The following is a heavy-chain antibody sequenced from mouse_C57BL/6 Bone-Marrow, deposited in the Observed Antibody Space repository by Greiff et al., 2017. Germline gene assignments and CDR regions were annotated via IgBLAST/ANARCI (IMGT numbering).Heavy chain of an antibody. CDR3: ARRMPSYDGYRDFDY. V-gene: IGHV1-26*01. Sequence: EVQLQQSGPELVKPGASVKISCKASGYTFTDYYMNWVKQSHGKSLEWIGDINPNNGGTSYNQKFKGKATLTVDKSSSTAYMELRSLTSEDSAVYYCARRMPSYDGYRDFDYWGQGTTLTVSS. CDR1: GYTFTDYY. D-gene: IGHD2-3*01. J-gene: IGHJ2*01. CDR2: INPNNGGT.